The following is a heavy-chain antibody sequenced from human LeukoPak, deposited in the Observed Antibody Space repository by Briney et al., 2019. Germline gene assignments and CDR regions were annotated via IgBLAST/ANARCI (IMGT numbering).Heavy chain of an antibody. CDR2: ISGSGGST. Sequence: PGGSLRLSCAASGFTFSSYAMSWVRQAPGKGLEWVSAISGSGGSTYYADSVKGRFTISRDNSMNTLYLQMNSLRAEDTAVYYCAKAGRFLARGNWYDPWGQGTLVTVSS. J-gene: IGHJ5*02. CDR1: GFTFSSYA. CDR3: AKAGRFLARGNWYDP. D-gene: IGHD3-3*01. V-gene: IGHV3-23*01.